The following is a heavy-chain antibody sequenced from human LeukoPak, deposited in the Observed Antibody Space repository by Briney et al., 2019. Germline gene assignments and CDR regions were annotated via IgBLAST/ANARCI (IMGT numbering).Heavy chain of an antibody. CDR2: VSGRDDST. J-gene: IGHJ4*02. CDR3: AKWGDYDILTGYYDSDY. D-gene: IGHD3-9*01. CDR1: GFTFSNYA. Sequence: GGSLRLSCAASGFTFSNYALSWVRQAPGKGLEWVSAVSGRDDSTYYADSVKGRFTISRDNSKNTLYLQMNSLRAEDTAVYYCAKWGDYDILTGYYDSDYWGQGTLVTVSS. V-gene: IGHV3-23*01.